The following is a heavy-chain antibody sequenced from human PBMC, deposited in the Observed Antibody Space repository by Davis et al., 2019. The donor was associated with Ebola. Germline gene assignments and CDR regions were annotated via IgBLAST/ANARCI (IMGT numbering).Heavy chain of an antibody. CDR1: GNTLNEIS. D-gene: IGHD2-2*01. Sequence: ASVKVSCKVSGNTLNEISIHWLRQAPGKGLEWMGGFDPAEEETIYAQNFQGRVTMTEDTSSDTAYMELSSLRSEDTAVYYCAKIHSSSWFVDWFDPWGQGTLVTVSS. CDR3: AKIHSSSWFVDWFDP. J-gene: IGHJ5*02. CDR2: FDPAEEET. V-gene: IGHV1-24*01.